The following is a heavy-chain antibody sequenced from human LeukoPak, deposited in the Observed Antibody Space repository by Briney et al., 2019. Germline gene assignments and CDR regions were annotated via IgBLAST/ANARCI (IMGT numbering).Heavy chain of an antibody. CDR3: ARDRRLVLRKPILSDY. V-gene: IGHV7-4-1*02. CDR1: GYTFTSYA. D-gene: IGHD6-19*01. CDR2: INTNTGNP. Sequence: ASVKVSCKASGYTFTSYAMKWVRQAPGQGLEWMGWINTNTGNPTYAQGFTGRFVFSLDTSVSTAYLQISSLKAEDTAVYYCARDRRLVLRKPILSDYWGQGTLVTVSS. J-gene: IGHJ4*02.